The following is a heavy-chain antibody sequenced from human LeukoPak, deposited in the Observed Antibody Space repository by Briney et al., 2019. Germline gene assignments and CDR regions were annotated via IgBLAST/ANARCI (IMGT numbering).Heavy chain of an antibody. CDR1: GYSISSSNW. D-gene: IGHD6-13*01. Sequence: SETLSLTCAVSGYSISSSNWWGWIRQPPGKGLEWIGYIYYSGSIYYNPSLKSRVTMSVGTSKNQFSLKLSSVTAVDTAVYYCARSYSSSWYAIDYMDVWGKGTTVTVSS. J-gene: IGHJ6*03. V-gene: IGHV4-28*05. CDR3: ARSYSSSWYAIDYMDV. CDR2: IYYSGSI.